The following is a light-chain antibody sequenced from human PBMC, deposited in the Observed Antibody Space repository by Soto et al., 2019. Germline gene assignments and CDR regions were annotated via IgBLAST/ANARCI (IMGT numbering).Light chain of an antibody. J-gene: IGLJ1*01. V-gene: IGLV2-14*01. CDR3: TSYSSSDIFYV. CDR2: QVT. Sequence: QSVLTQPASVSGSPEQSNTISCTGTSSDIGVYYYVSWYQHHPRKAPKLLIYQVTNRPSRVSNRFSGSKSGNTASLTISGLQADDEADYYCTSYSSSDIFYVFGTGTKVTAL. CDR1: SSDIGVYYY.